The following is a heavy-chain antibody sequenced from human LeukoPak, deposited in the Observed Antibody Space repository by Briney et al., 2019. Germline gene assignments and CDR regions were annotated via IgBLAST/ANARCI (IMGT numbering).Heavy chain of an antibody. CDR3: AMSTVTTSWYFDL. D-gene: IGHD4-17*01. CDR2: FSGSGGTT. Sequence: GGSLRLSCAASGFTFSSYAMNWVRQAPGRGLEWVSGFSGSGGTTYYADSVKGRFTISRDNSKNTLYLQMNSLKAEDTAVYYCAMSTVTTSWYFDLWGRGTLVTVSS. J-gene: IGHJ2*01. CDR1: GFTFSSYA. V-gene: IGHV3-23*01.